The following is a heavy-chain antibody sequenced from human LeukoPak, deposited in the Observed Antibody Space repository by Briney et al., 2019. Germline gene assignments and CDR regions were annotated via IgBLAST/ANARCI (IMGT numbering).Heavy chain of an antibody. CDR2: IYHSGSS. CDR3: ARKAKVRGPPFDY. CDR1: GYSISSGYY. Sequence: SETLSLTCTVSGYSISSGYYWGWIRQPPGKGLEWIGSIYHSGSSYYNPSLKSRVTISVDTSKNQFSLKLSSVTAADTAVYHCARKAKVRGPPFDYWGQGTLVTVSS. J-gene: IGHJ4*02. V-gene: IGHV4-38-2*02. D-gene: IGHD3-10*01.